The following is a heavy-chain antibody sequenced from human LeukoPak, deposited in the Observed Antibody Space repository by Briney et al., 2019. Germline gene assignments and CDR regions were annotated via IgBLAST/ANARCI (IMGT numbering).Heavy chain of an antibody. Sequence: GGSLRLSCAASGFTLSSYGMSWVRQAPGKGLEWVSVIYSGGSTYYADSVKGRFTISRDNSKNTLYLQMNSLRAEDTAVYYCARGLEYYYDSSGYYYPWVYYYGMDVWGQGTTVTVSS. D-gene: IGHD3-22*01. V-gene: IGHV3-53*01. CDR3: ARGLEYYYDSSGYYYPWVYYYGMDV. J-gene: IGHJ6*02. CDR1: GFTLSSYG. CDR2: IYSGGST.